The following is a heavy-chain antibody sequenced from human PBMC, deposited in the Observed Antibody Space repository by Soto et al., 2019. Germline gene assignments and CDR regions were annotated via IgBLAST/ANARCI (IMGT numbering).Heavy chain of an antibody. CDR2: ISSSSSTI. CDR3: ARDTYYYGSGSKLDAFDI. CDR1: GFTFSSYS. V-gene: IGHV3-48*02. D-gene: IGHD3-10*01. J-gene: IGHJ3*02. Sequence: EVQLVESGGGLVQPGGSLRLSCAASGFTFSSYSMNWVRQAPGKGLEWVSYISSSSSTIYYADSVKGRFTISRDNAKNSLYLQMNSLRDEDTAVYYCARDTYYYGSGSKLDAFDIWGQGTMVTVSS.